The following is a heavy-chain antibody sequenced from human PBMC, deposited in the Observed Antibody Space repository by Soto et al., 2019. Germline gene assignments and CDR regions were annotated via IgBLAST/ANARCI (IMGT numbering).Heavy chain of an antibody. Sequence: ASVKVSCKASGFTFTSSAVQWVRQARGQRLEWIGWIVVGSGNTNYAQKFQERVTITRDMSTSTAYMELSSLRSEDTAVYYCAADTDYLTGTTDYYYGMDVWGQGTTVTVSS. CDR3: AADTDYLTGTTDYYYGMDV. D-gene: IGHD1-7*01. V-gene: IGHV1-58*01. J-gene: IGHJ6*02. CDR1: GFTFTSSA. CDR2: IVVGSGNT.